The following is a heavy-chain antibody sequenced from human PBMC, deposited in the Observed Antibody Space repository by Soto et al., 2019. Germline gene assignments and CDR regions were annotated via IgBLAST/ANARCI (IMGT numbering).Heavy chain of an antibody. CDR2: INAGNGHT. V-gene: IGHV1-3*01. CDR3: ARTVGYYSGMDG. Sequence: QVQLVQSGAEVKKPGASVKVSCKASGYTFTSYAMHWVRQAPGQRLEGMGWINAGNGHTKYSQKFQGRVTITRDTSASTAYMALSSLRSEDTAVYYCARTVGYYSGMDGWGQGTTVTVAS. J-gene: IGHJ6*02. D-gene: IGHD4-17*01. CDR1: GYTFTSYA.